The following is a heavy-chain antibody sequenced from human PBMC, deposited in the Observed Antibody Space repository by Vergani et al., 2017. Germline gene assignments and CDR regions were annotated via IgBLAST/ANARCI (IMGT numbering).Heavy chain of an antibody. V-gene: IGHV5-51*01. CDR1: GYSFTNYW. CDR2: IHPADSDT. CDR3: ARLYGRDSSGSKYFDY. J-gene: IGHJ4*02. D-gene: IGHD3-22*01. Sequence: EVQLVQSGAEVKKTGESLKISCPISGYSFTNYWIGWVRQMPGKGLEWMGIIHPADSDTRYSPSFQGQVTISVDKSISTAYLQRSSLRASDSAMYYCARLYGRDSSGSKYFDYWGQGTLVTVSS.